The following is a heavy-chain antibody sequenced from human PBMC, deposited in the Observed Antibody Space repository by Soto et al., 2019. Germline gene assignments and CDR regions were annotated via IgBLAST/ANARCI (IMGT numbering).Heavy chain of an antibody. V-gene: IGHV3-33*08. Sequence: GGSLRLSCAASGFPFNTFGMHWVRQAPGKGLEWVAVIWYDGNTKYYADSVKGRFTISRDNLKNTLYLQMNSLTAEDTAVYYCARPLVAPVAGPYYYGMDVWGQGTTVTVSS. CDR1: GFPFNTFG. CDR3: ARPLVAPVAGPYYYGMDV. D-gene: IGHD6-19*01. CDR2: IWYDGNTK. J-gene: IGHJ6*02.